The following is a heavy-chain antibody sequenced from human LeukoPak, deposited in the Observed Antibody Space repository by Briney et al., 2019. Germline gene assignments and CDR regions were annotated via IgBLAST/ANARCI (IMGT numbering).Heavy chain of an antibody. V-gene: IGHV1-46*01. CDR1: GYTYTSYY. J-gene: IGHJ3*02. CDR3: STRGDIVATNQRLHDAFDI. D-gene: IGHD5-12*01. CDR2: INPSGGST. Sequence: ASVKVSCKASGYTYTSYYMHLVRQAPGQGLEWMGIINPSGGSTSNPQKFQGRATMTRDTSTRTVYMELSSLRSEDTAVYYFSTRGDIVATNQRLHDAFDIWGQGTMVTVSS.